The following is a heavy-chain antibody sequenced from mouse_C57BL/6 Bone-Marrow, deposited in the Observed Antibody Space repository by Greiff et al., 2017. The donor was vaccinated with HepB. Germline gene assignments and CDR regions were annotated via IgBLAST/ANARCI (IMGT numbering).Heavy chain of an antibody. CDR3: ARGRSYRSWHYGV. D-gene: IGHD1-1*01. V-gene: IGHV5-17*01. CDR2: ISSGSSTI. CDR1: GFTFSDYG. J-gene: IGHJ1*03. Sequence: EVKLLESGGGLVKPGASLKLSCAASGFTFSDYGMHWVRQAPEKGLEWVAYISSGSSTIYYADTVKGRFTMSRDNAKNTLFLQMTSLRSEDSAMYYCARGRSYRSWHYGVWGKGTTRTVSS.